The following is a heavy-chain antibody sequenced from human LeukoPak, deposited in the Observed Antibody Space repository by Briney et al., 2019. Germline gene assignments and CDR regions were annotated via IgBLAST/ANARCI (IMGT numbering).Heavy chain of an antibody. J-gene: IGHJ6*03. D-gene: IGHD2-2*01. V-gene: IGHV4-39*07. CDR1: GGSISSSSYY. CDR2: IYYSGNT. CDR3: ASSRRRYCSSTSCPGSYMDV. Sequence: SETLSLTCTVSGGSISSSSYYWGWIRQPPGKGLEWIGSIYYSGNTYYNPSLKSRVTLSLDTSKNQFSLKLSSVTAADTAVYYCASSRRRYCSSTSCPGSYMDVWGKGTTVTVSS.